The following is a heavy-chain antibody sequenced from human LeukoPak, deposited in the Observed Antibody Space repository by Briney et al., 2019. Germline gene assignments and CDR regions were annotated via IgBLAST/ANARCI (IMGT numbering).Heavy chain of an antibody. V-gene: IGHV3-23*01. CDR1: GFTFTNYA. Sequence: GSLRLSCAASGFTFTNYAMNWVRQAPGKGLEWVSAMSGSGDGTYYADSVKGRFTISRDNSKNTLYLQMNSLRAEDTAVYYCAKMMGQRLYDYCMDVWGKGTTVTVSS. CDR3: AKMMGQRLYDYCMDV. J-gene: IGHJ6*03. D-gene: IGHD3-16*01. CDR2: MSGSGDGT.